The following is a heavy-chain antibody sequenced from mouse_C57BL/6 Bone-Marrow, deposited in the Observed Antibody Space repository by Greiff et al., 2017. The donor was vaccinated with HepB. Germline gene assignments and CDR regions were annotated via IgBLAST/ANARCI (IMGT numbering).Heavy chain of an antibody. CDR1: GYTFTSYG. CDR2: IYPRSGNT. CDR3: ARGYDKGSHYFDY. Sequence: QVQLKESGAELARPGASVKLSCKASGYTFTSYGISWVKQRTGQGLEWIGEIYPRSGNTYYNEKFKGKATLTADKSSSTAYMELRSLTSEDSAVYFCARGYDKGSHYFDYWGQGTTLTVSS. J-gene: IGHJ2*01. V-gene: IGHV1-81*01. D-gene: IGHD2-2*01.